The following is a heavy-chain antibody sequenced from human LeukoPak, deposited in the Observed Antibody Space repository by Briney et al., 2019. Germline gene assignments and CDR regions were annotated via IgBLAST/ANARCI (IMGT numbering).Heavy chain of an antibody. D-gene: IGHD3-3*02. J-gene: IGHJ4*02. V-gene: IGHV4-4*07. CDR1: GGSISSYY. CDR3: ARDLARALFDY. CDR2: IYTSGST. Sequence: SETLSLTCTVSGGSISSYYWSWIRQPAGKGLGWIGRIYTSGSTNYNPSLKSRVTMSVDTSKNQFSLKLSSVTAADTAVYYCARDLARALFDYWGQGTLVTVSS.